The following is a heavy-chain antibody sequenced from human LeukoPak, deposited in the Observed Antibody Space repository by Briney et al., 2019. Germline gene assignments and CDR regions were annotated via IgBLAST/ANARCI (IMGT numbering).Heavy chain of an antibody. CDR1: GFTFSSYG. V-gene: IGHV3-33*01. CDR3: ARHNHDGTYYYYMDV. CDR2: IWYDGSNK. Sequence: GGSLRLSCAASGFTFSSYGMHWVRKAPGQGQERVAVIWYDGSNKYYADSVKGRFTISRDNSKNTLYLQMNSLRAEDTAVYYCARHNHDGTYYYYMDVWGKGTTVTVSS. J-gene: IGHJ6*03. D-gene: IGHD1-1*01.